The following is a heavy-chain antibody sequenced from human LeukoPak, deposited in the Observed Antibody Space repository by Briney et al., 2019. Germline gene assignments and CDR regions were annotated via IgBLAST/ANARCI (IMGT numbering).Heavy chain of an antibody. CDR1: VYTFTRYY. CDR3: ARDGDGYLESWFDP. V-gene: IGHV1-2*02. CDR2: INPNSGGT. J-gene: IGHJ5*02. Sequence: ASVTVSCKSSVYTFTRYYMHWVRQAPGQGLEGMGLINPNSGGTNYPQKFQGRVTMNRDKSISTAYMELGRLRSDDTAVYYCARDGDGYLESWFDPWGEGTLVSVS. D-gene: IGHD5-24*01.